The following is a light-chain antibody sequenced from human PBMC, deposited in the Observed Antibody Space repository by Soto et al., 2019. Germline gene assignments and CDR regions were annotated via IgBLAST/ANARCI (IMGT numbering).Light chain of an antibody. Sequence: DIPMTPSPSSLSASVGDRVTLTCRASEGITNWLAWYQQKPEKAPKSLIYGASSLQSGVPSRFSGSGSGTEFTLTISSLQPEDFATYYCQQYNIYPLTFGGGTKVDIK. J-gene: IGKJ4*01. CDR3: QQYNIYPLT. V-gene: IGKV1D-16*01. CDR1: EGITNW. CDR2: GAS.